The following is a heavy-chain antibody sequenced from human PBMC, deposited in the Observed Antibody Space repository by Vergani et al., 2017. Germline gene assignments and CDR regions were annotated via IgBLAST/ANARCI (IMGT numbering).Heavy chain of an antibody. V-gene: IGHV4-30-4*08. CDR2: IYYSGTT. CDR1: NDSVSTTFYY. J-gene: IGHJ6*03. CDR3: ARQKDYYMDV. Sequence: QVQLQESGPGLVKPSETLSLTCTVSNDSVSTTFYYWGWRRQTPGKGLEWIGYIYYSGTTYYNPSLESRLTISLDTSENHLSLKLTSVTAADTAVYYCARQKDYYMDVWGKGATVTVS.